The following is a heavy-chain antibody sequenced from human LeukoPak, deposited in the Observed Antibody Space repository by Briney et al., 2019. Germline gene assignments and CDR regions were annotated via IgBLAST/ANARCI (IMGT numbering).Heavy chain of an antibody. CDR1: GFTFSNYW. CDR3: ARSRGFGYFFDY. CDR2: IKLDGSEK. V-gene: IGHV3-7*01. D-gene: IGHD3-10*01. Sequence: GGSLRLSCAASGFTFSNYWMSWVRQAPGKGLEWVANIKLDGSEKYYVDSVKGRFTISRDSAKNSLYLQMNSLRAEDTALYYCARSRGFGYFFDYWGQGTLVTVSS. J-gene: IGHJ4*02.